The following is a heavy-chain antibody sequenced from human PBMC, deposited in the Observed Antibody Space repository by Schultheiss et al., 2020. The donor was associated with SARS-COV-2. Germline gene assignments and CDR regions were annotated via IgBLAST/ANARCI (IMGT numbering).Heavy chain of an antibody. CDR3: ASNTVTTRLGAFDI. Sequence: GSLRLSCAASGFTFSSYAMHWVRQAPGKGLEWVAVISYDGSNKYYADSVKGRFTISRDNSKNTLYLQMNSLRAEDTAVYYCASNTVTTRLGAFDIWGQGTMVTVSS. V-gene: IGHV3-30*04. J-gene: IGHJ3*02. CDR2: ISYDGSNK. D-gene: IGHD4-17*01. CDR1: GFTFSSYA.